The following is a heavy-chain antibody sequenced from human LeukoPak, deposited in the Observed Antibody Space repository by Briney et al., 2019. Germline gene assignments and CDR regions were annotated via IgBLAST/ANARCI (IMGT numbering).Heavy chain of an antibody. CDR2: FDPEDGET. CDR1: GYTLTELS. D-gene: IGHD1-26*01. V-gene: IGHV1-24*01. Sequence: GASVKVSCKVSGYTLTELSMHWVRQAPGKGLEWMGGFDPEDGETIYAQKFQGRVTMTEDTSTDTAYMELSSLRSEDTAGYYCATGQWELLSDAFDIWGQGTMVTVSS. J-gene: IGHJ3*02. CDR3: ATGQWELLSDAFDI.